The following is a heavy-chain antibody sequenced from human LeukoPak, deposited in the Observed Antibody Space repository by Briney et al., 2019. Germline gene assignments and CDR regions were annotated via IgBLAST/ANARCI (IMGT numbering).Heavy chain of an antibody. Sequence: ASVKVSCKASGYTFTSYGISWVRQAPGQGLEWMGWISAYNGNTNYAQKLQGRVTMTTDTSTSTAYMELRSLRSDDTAVYYCAREVYCSSTSCYTDYWGQGTLVTVSS. CDR1: GYTFTSYG. CDR3: AREVYCSSTSCYTDY. J-gene: IGHJ4*02. CDR2: ISAYNGNT. V-gene: IGHV1-18*01. D-gene: IGHD2-2*02.